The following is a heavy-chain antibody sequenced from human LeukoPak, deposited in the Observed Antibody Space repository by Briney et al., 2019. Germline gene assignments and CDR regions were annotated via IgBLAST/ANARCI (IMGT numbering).Heavy chain of an antibody. Sequence: PGRSLRLSCAASGFTFSTYGMHWVRQAPGKGLEWVAVISHDGSHKYYADSVRDRSTISRDNSKNTLYLQVNSLRAEDSAVYYCAKDRLSYAAKETDYWGQGTLVTVSS. CDR1: GFTFSTYG. CDR2: ISHDGSHK. J-gene: IGHJ4*02. CDR3: AKDRLSYAAKETDY. V-gene: IGHV3-30*18. D-gene: IGHD5-18*01.